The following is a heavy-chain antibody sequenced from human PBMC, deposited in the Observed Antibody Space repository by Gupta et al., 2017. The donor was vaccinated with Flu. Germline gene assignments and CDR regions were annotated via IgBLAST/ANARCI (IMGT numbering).Heavy chain of an antibody. J-gene: IGHJ5*02. CDR3: ARDYRLGNWFDP. CDR1: GGTFSSYA. V-gene: IGHV1-69*01. CDR2: NIPIFGTA. Sequence: QVQLVQSGAEVKKPGSSVKVSCKASGGTFSSYAISWVRQAPGQGLEWMGGNIPIFGTANYAQKFQGRVTMTADESTSTAYMELSSLRSEDTAVYYCARDYRLGNWFDPWGQGTLVTVSS. D-gene: IGHD4-11*01.